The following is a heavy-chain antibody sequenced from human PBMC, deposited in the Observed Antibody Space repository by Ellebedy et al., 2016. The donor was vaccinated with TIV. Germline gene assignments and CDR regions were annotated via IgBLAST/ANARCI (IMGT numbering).Heavy chain of an antibody. V-gene: IGHV4-39*01. CDR1: GGSISSSSYY. D-gene: IGHD5-24*01. CDR2: IYYSGST. Sequence: SETLSLTCTVSGGSISSSSYYWGWIRQPPGKGLEWIGSIYYSGSTYYNPSLKSRVTISVDTSKNQFSLKLSSVTAADTAVYYCTRGRRNYNYYYYGMDVWGQGTTVTVSS. J-gene: IGHJ6*02. CDR3: TRGRRNYNYYYYGMDV.